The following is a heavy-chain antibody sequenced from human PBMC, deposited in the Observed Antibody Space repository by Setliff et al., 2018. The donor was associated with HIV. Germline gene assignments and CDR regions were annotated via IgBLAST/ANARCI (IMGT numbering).Heavy chain of an antibody. D-gene: IGHD3-22*01. J-gene: IGHJ3*02. V-gene: IGHV3-53*01. CDR3: ARAMVPDSSGYYRPPAFDI. CDR1: GFTVSSNY. CDR2: IYSGGST. Sequence: GGSLRLSCAASGFTVSSNYMSWVRQAPGKGLEWVSVIYSGGSTDYADSVKGRFTISRDNSKNTLYLQMNSLRAEDTAVYYCARAMVPDSSGYYRPPAFDIWGQGTMVTVSS.